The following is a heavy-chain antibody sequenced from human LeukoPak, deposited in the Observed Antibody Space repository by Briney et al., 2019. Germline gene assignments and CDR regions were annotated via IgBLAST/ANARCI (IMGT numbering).Heavy chain of an antibody. CDR1: GFTFSDYG. J-gene: IGHJ5*01. CDR3: AKDRGSYSTTADS. CDR2: IWYDGTNK. D-gene: IGHD1-26*01. Sequence: GGSLRLSCAASGFTFSDYGIHWVRQAPDKGLEWVAVIWYDGTNKYYGDSVKGRFTISRDNSKNTLYLQMNSLRAEDTAVYYCAKDRGSYSTTADSWGQGTLVTVSS. V-gene: IGHV3-33*06.